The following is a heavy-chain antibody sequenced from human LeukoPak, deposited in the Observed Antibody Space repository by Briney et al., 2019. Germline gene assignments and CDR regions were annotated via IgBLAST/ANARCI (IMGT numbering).Heavy chain of an antibody. CDR1: GFTIRSYS. J-gene: IGHJ3*02. CDR3: ARPPDYYDSSGQKSDAFDI. Sequence: GGSLRLSCAASGFTIRSYSMNWVRQAPGKGLEWVSSISSSSSYIYYADSVKGRFTISRDNAKNSLYLQMNSLRAEDTAVYYCARPPDYYDSSGQKSDAFDIWGQGTMVTVSS. CDR2: ISSSSSYI. D-gene: IGHD3-22*01. V-gene: IGHV3-21*01.